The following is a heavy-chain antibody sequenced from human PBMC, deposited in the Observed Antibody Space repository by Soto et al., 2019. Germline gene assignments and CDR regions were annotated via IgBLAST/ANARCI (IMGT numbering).Heavy chain of an antibody. CDR3: AKSPRRGYEPPWDY. Sequence: GGSLRLSCAASGFIFSTDALNWVRQAPGKGLEWVSGISGSGDNTYYADSVKGRFTISRDNSKNTLYLQMNYVRVEDTAVYYYAKSPRRGYEPPWDYWGQGTLVTVSS. D-gene: IGHD2-2*01. CDR1: GFIFSTDA. V-gene: IGHV3-23*01. CDR2: ISGSGDNT. J-gene: IGHJ4*02.